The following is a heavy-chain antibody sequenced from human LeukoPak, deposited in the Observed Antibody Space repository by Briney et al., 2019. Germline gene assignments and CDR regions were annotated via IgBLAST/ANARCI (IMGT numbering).Heavy chain of an antibody. J-gene: IGHJ5*02. CDR2: SEPTSGTK. CDR1: GYPFSSYY. V-gene: IGHV1-46*01. D-gene: IGHD3-16*01. CDR3: ARDKEEVAHYDWFDP. Sequence: ASVKVSCKTSGYPFSSYYMRWVRQAPGQGLEWMGISEPTSGTKRVAEKFQGRVNMTRDTATSTVYMELSSLRPEDTAMYYCARDKEEVAHYDWFDPWGQGTQVTVSS.